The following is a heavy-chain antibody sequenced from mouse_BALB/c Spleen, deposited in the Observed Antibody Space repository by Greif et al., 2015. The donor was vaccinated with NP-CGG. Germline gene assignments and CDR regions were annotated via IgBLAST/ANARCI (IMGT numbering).Heavy chain of an antibody. CDR1: GFNIKDTY. CDR3: ARTGIYDGYYYYAMDY. V-gene: IGHV14-3*02. CDR2: IDPANGNT. D-gene: IGHD2-3*01. J-gene: IGHJ4*01. Sequence: EVQLQQSGAELVKPGASVKLSCTASGFNIKDTYMHWVKQRPEQGLEWIGRIDPANGNTKYDPKFQGKATITADTSSNTAYLQLSSLTSEDTAVYYCARTGIYDGYYYYAMDYWGQGTSVTVSS.